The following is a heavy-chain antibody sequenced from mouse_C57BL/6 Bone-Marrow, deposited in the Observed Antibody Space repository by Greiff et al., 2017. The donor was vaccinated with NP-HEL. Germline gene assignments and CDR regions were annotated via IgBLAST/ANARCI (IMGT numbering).Heavy chain of an antibody. CDR3: ASRFMGTVVASYYYAMDY. CDR1: GYTFTDYY. V-gene: IGHV1-77*01. CDR2: IGPGSGST. J-gene: IGHJ4*01. D-gene: IGHD1-1*01. Sequence: QVQLQQSGAELVKPGASVKISCKASGYTFTDYYINWVKQRPGQGLEWIGKIGPGSGSTYYNEKFKGKATLTADKSSSTAYMQLSSLTSEDSAVYFCASRFMGTVVASYYYAMDYWGQGTSVTVSS.